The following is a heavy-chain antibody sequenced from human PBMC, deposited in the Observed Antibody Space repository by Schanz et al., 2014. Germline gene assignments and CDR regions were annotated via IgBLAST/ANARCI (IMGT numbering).Heavy chain of an antibody. Sequence: QIQLVQSGPEVKRPGASVKVSCKASEYSFTSYSMHWVRQAPGQRLEWMGWINTGSGDTKYSQNFQARVTITRDTSATTAYMELTNLRSEDTAVYYCARDLPYCDGGKCYSDGFDIWGQGTLVTISS. D-gene: IGHD2-21*01. CDR2: INTGSGDT. J-gene: IGHJ3*02. CDR3: ARDLPYCDGGKCYSDGFDI. CDR1: EYSFTSYS. V-gene: IGHV1-3*04.